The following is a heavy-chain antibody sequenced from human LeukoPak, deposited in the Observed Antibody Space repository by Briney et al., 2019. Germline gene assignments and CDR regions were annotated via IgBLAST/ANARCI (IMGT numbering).Heavy chain of an antibody. Sequence: SQTLSLTCTVSGGSISSGGYYWSWIRQPPGKGLEWIGYIYYSGSTNYNPSLKSRVTISVDTSKNQFSLKLSSVTAADTAVYYCASLGLGIKGYGYFDLWGRGTLVTVSS. CDR2: IYYSGST. J-gene: IGHJ2*01. CDR1: GGSISSGGYY. CDR3: ASLGLGIKGYGYFDL. D-gene: IGHD1-26*01. V-gene: IGHV4-61*08.